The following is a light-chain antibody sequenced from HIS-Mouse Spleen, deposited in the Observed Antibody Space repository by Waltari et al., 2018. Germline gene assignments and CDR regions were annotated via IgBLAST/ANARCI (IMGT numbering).Light chain of an antibody. V-gene: IGKV1-9*01. CDR2: DAA. CDR3: QQLNSYPPT. Sequence: DIQLTQSPSFLSASVGDRVTITCRASQGISSYLAWYQQKQGKAPKLLIYDAATLQSGVPSRFSGSGAGTEFTLTISSLQPEDFATYYCQQLNSYPPTFGQGTKVEIK. J-gene: IGKJ1*01. CDR1: QGISSY.